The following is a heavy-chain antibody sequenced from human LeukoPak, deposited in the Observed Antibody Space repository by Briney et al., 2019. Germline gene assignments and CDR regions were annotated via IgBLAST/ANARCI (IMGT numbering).Heavy chain of an antibody. J-gene: IGHJ4*02. CDR2: IWYDGSNK. CDR3: ARGSVTTALDY. CDR1: GFTFSSYG. V-gene: IGHV3-33*01. Sequence: PGRSLRLSCAASGFTFSSYGMHWVRQAPGKGLEWVAVIWYDGSNKYYADSVKGRFTISRDNSKNTLYLQMNSLRAEDTAVYYCARGSVTTALDYWGQGTLVTVSS. D-gene: IGHD4-17*01.